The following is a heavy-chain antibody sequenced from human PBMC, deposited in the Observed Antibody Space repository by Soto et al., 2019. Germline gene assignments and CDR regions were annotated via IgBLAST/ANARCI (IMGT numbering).Heavy chain of an antibody. CDR1: GGSFSGYY. J-gene: IGHJ5*02. CDR2: INHSGST. D-gene: IGHD6-13*01. CDR3: ARVPLGAAGYIYYYWFDP. V-gene: IGHV4-34*01. Sequence: SLTCAVYGGSFSGYYWSWIRQPPGKGPEWIGEINHSGSTNYNPSLKSRVTISVDTSKNQFSLKLSSVTAADTAVYYCARVPLGAAGYIYYYWFDPWGQGTLVTVSS.